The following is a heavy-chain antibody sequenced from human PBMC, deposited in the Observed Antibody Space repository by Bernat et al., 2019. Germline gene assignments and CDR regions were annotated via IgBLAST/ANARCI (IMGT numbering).Heavy chain of an antibody. D-gene: IGHD1-1*01. CDR1: GFTFSSYA. Sequence: QVQLVESGGGVVQPGRSLRLSCAASGFTFSSYAMHWVRQAPGKGLEWVAVISYDGSNKYYADSVKGRFTISRDNAKNSLYLQMNSLRAEDTAVYYCARDHWDWNDGPLYYFDYWGQGTLVTVSS. J-gene: IGHJ4*02. V-gene: IGHV3-30-3*01. CDR2: ISYDGSNK. CDR3: ARDHWDWNDGPLYYFDY.